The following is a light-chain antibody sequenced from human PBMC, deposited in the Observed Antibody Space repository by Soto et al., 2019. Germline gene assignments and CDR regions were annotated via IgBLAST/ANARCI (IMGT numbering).Light chain of an antibody. CDR3: QQYGSSPNSVT. CDR2: GAS. Sequence: EIVLTQSPGTLSLSPGERATLSCRASQSVSSSYLAWYQQKPGQAPRLLIYGASSRATGIPDRFSGSGSGTDFTXTISRXEPEDFAVYYCQQYGSSPNSVTFGQGTKVEIK. J-gene: IGKJ1*01. V-gene: IGKV3-20*01. CDR1: QSVSSSY.